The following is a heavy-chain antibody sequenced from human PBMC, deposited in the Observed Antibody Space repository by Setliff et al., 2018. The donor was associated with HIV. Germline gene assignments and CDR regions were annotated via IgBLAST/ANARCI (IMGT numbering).Heavy chain of an antibody. CDR1: GGSISSGSYY. D-gene: IGHD6-19*01. CDR3: ARAASIAVASDH. Sequence: SETLSLTCTVSGGSISSGSYYWSWIRQPAGKGLEWIGRIYTSGSTNYNPSLKSRVTISVDTSKNQFSLKLSSVTAADTAVYYCARAASIAVASDHWGQGTLVTVSS. V-gene: IGHV4-61*02. J-gene: IGHJ4*02. CDR2: IYTSGST.